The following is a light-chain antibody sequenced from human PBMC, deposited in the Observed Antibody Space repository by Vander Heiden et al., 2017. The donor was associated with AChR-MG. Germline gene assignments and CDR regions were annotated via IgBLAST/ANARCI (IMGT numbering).Light chain of an antibody. J-gene: IGLJ3*02. CDR2: YDT. CDR1: EIGSKS. CDR3: QVWDRSSDHWV. Sequence: SSVLTPPPSVSVAPGQTATITCGGNEIGSKSVHWYQQQPGQAPALVIYYDTDRPSGIPERFSGSKSGITATLTISRVEAGDEADYYCQVWDRSSDHWVFGGGTKLTVL. V-gene: IGLV3-21*04.